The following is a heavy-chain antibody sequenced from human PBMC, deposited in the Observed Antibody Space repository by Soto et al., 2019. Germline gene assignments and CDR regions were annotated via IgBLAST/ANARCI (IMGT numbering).Heavy chain of an antibody. CDR2: MNPNSGNT. J-gene: IGHJ5*01. CDR3: TRAYGAETFDF. V-gene: IGHV1-8*02. CDR1: GYTFNNYD. Sequence: QVLLVQSGAEVKKPGASVKVSCKASGYTFNNYDIHWVRQAPGHGLEWMGWMNPNSGNTGYAQNFRGRVTMTQNTAIGTAYMELSSLRSDDTATYYCTRAYGAETFDFWGQGTRVTVSS. D-gene: IGHD3-10*01.